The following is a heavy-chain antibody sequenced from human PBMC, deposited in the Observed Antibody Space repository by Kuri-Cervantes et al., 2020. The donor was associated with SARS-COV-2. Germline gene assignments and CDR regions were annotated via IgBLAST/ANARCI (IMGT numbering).Heavy chain of an antibody. CDR2: ISDYSGNT. CDR3: ARGRVRELARPDAFDI. Sequence: SVTVSCNASGYTFTSYGISWVRQAPGQGLEWMGWISDYSGNTNYAQKLQGRVTMTTDTSTSTAYMELRSVRSDDTTVYYCARGRVRELARPDAFDIWGQGTMVTVSS. J-gene: IGHJ3*02. V-gene: IGHV1-18*01. D-gene: IGHD1-7*01. CDR1: GYTFTSYG.